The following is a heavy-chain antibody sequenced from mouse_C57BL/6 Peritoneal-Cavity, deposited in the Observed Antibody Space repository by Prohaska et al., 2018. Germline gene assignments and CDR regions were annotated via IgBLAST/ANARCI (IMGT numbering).Heavy chain of an antibody. V-gene: IGHV1-55*01. D-gene: IGHD1-1*01. J-gene: IGHJ1*03. CDR3: ARSSYYGSSVGFDV. CDR2: IYPGSGST. Sequence: GQGLEWIGDIYPGSGSTNYNEKFKSKATLTVDTSSSTAYMQLSSLTSEDSAVYYCARSSYYGSSVGFDVWGTGTTVTVSS.